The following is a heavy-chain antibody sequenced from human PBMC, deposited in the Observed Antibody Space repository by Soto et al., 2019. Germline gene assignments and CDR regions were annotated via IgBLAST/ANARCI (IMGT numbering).Heavy chain of an antibody. CDR1: GYTFTSFY. V-gene: IGHV1-46*03. Sequence: QVQLVQSGAEVKKTGASVKASCKASGYTFTSFYMHWVRQAPGQGLEWMGIINPTSASTNYAQKFRGRFTMTRDTSTSTVYMELSSLGSEDTAVYYCVRGGLLSCSGGSCSSLFDYWGQGTLVTVSS. CDR2: INPTSAST. D-gene: IGHD2-15*01. J-gene: IGHJ4*02. CDR3: VRGGLLSCSGGSCSSLFDY.